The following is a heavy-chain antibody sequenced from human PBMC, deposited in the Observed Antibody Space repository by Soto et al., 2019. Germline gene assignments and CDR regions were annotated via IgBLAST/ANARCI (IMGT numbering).Heavy chain of an antibody. D-gene: IGHD2-2*01. Sequence: QVQLVQSGAEVKKPWASVKVSCKASGYTFTSYAMHWVRQAPGQRLEWMGWINAGNGNTKYSQKFQGRVTITRDTSASTAYMELSSLRSEDTAVYYCARDRRSSTGGAGKGIFDYWGQGTLVTVSS. CDR3: ARDRRSSTGGAGKGIFDY. CDR1: GYTFTSYA. J-gene: IGHJ4*02. CDR2: INAGNGNT. V-gene: IGHV1-3*01.